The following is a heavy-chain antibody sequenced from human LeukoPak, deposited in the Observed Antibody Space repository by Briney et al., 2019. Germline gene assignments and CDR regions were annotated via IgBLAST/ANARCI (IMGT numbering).Heavy chain of an antibody. J-gene: IGHJ6*02. D-gene: IGHD3-16*01. V-gene: IGHV5-10-1*01. CDR2: IDPSDSYT. Sequence: GESLKISCKGSGYSFTSCWISWVRQMPGKGLEWMGRIDPSDSYTNYSPSFQGHVTISADKSISTAYLQWSSLKASDTAMYYCARHGIMSDYYYGMDVWGQGTTVTVSS. CDR1: GYSFTSCW. CDR3: ARHGIMSDYYYGMDV.